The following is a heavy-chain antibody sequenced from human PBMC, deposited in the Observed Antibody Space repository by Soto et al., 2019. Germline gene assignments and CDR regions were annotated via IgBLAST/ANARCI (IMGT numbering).Heavy chain of an antibody. CDR2: INAANGNT. Sequence: ASVKVSCKASEYTFTTFAMHWVRQAPGQRLEWMGWINAANGNTKYSQNFQGRVTITRDTSASTAYMELSSLRSEDTAVYYCARGFIGAYYYYYGMDVWGQGTTVTGSS. D-gene: IGHD1-26*01. J-gene: IGHJ6*02. CDR1: EYTFTTFA. CDR3: ARGFIGAYYYYYGMDV. V-gene: IGHV1-3*01.